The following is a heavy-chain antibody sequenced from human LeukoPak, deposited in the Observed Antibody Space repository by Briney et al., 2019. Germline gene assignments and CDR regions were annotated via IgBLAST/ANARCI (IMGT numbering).Heavy chain of an antibody. CDR3: ARGDYYDTIGPLDY. CDR1: GFTFSNYG. J-gene: IGHJ4*02. CDR2: ISGSGDST. D-gene: IGHD3-22*01. Sequence: PGGSLRLSCAASGFTFSNYGIRWGPQAPGKGLELVSSISGSGDSTYYADSVKGRFTFSRDNSKNTLYLQMNSLRVEDTAVYYCARGDYYDTIGPLDYWGQGTLVTVSS. V-gene: IGHV3-23*01.